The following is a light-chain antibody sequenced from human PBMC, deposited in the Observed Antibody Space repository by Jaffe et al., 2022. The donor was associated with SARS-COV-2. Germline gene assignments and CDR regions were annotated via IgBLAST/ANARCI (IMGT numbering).Light chain of an antibody. V-gene: IGKV3-20*01. Sequence: EIVLTQSPGTLSLSPGERATLSCRASESISNNYLAWYQQKPGQAPRALIYSASRRATGIPDRFSGSGSGTDFTLAISRLEPEDFAVYYCQQYGSSPLTFGGGTKVDIK. CDR3: QQYGSSPLT. J-gene: IGKJ4*01. CDR1: ESISNNY. CDR2: SAS.